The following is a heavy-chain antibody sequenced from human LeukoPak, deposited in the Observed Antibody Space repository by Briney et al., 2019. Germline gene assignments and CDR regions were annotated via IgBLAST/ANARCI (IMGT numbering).Heavy chain of an antibody. D-gene: IGHD3-22*01. J-gene: IGHJ4*02. CDR2: IYYSGST. CDR3: GREWSSGYWDY. Sequence: SETLSLTCAVSYGSISSYYWSWIRQSPGKGLEWIGYIYYSGSTNYNPSLKSRVTMSVDKSNNQFSLRLSSVTAADTAVYYCGREWSSGYWDYWGQGTLVTVCS. V-gene: IGHV4-59*01. CDR1: YGSISSYY.